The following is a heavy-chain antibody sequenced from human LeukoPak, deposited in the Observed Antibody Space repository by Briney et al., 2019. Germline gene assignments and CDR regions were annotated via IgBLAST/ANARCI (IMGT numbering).Heavy chain of an antibody. CDR1: GFTFSSYA. Sequence: PGGSLRLSCAASGFTFSSYAMHWVRQAPGKGLEWVAVISYDGGNKYYADSVKGRFTISRDNSKNTLYLQMNSLRAEDTAVCYCASSLSDWLVDYWGQGTLVTVSS. CDR3: ASSLSDWLVDY. CDR2: ISYDGGNK. J-gene: IGHJ4*02. D-gene: IGHD3-9*01. V-gene: IGHV3-30-3*01.